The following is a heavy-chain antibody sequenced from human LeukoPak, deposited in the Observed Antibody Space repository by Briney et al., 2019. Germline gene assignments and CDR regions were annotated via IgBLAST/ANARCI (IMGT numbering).Heavy chain of an antibody. Sequence: GGSLRLSCAASGFTFSSHWMSWVRQTPGKGLEWVAHINQDGSERYYVDSVKGRLTTSRDNAKSSLHLQMNSLRAEDTAVYYCARDKVTDWGQGALVTVSS. J-gene: IGHJ4*02. CDR3: ARDKVTD. CDR1: GFTFSSHW. V-gene: IGHV3-7*01. CDR2: INQDGSER.